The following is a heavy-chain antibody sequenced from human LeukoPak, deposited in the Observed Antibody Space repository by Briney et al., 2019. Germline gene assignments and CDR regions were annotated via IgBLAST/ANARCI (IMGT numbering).Heavy chain of an antibody. Sequence: SETLSLTCTVSGGSISSSSYYWGWIRQPPGKGLEWIGSIYYSGGTYYNPSLKSRVTISVDTSKNQFSLKLSSVTAADTAVYYCARHTIGGTMIVVVRTEYYFDYWGQGTLVTVSS. CDR3: ARHTIGGTMIVVVRTEYYFDY. D-gene: IGHD3-22*01. CDR1: GGSISSSSYY. V-gene: IGHV4-39*01. CDR2: IYYSGGT. J-gene: IGHJ4*02.